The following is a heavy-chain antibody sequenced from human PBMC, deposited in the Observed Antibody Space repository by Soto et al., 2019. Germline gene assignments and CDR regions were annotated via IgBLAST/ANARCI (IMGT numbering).Heavy chain of an antibody. CDR2: VYRTGST. V-gene: IGHV4-4*02. CDR1: GGSISTSNW. D-gene: IGHD6-13*01. J-gene: IGHJ4*02. Sequence: QVQLQESGPGLVKPSGTLSLTCAVSGGSISTSNWWSWVRQPPGKGLEWIGEVYRTGSTNYNPSLERRITISVDKSKNQFSLQLTSVTAAATAVYYCARARATIAAAAIFDCWGQGTLVTVSS. CDR3: ARARATIAAAAIFDC.